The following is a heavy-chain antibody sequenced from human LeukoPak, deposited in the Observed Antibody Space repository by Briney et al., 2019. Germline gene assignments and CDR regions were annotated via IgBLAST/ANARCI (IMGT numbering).Heavy chain of an antibody. Sequence: GGSLRLSCAASGFTFSNYDMNWVRQAPGKGLEWVSSISSSSRYIYYADSVKGRFTISRDNAKNSLYLQMSSLRAEDTAVYYCARDYADYVGYFFFDYWGQGTLVTVSS. CDR2: ISSSSRYI. J-gene: IGHJ4*02. D-gene: IGHD4-17*01. V-gene: IGHV3-21*04. CDR3: ARDYADYVGYFFFDY. CDR1: GFTFSNYD.